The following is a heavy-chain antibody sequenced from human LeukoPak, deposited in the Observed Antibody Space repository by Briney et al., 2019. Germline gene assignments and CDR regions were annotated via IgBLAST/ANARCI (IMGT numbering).Heavy chain of an antibody. CDR3: AKARPGDTFDY. D-gene: IGHD3-10*01. CDR1: GFTFGIYW. J-gene: IGHJ4*02. V-gene: IGHV3-7*01. CDR2: MKPDGSQT. Sequence: PGGSLRLSRAASGFTFGIYWTNWGRQAPGRGLERVASMKPDGSQTNYLHSVKARFTISRDNAKNSLYLQMNSLRVEDTAIYYCAKARPGDTFDYWGQGTLVTVSS.